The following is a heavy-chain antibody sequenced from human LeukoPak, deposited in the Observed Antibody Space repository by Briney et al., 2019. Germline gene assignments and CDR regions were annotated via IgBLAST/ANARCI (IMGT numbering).Heavy chain of an antibody. CDR1: GFTFSSYA. CDR3: ARGSSLIAAAGIIDY. CDR2: IYYSGST. D-gene: IGHD6-13*01. Sequence: GSLRLSCSASGFTFSSYAMHWVRQAPGKGLEWIGYIYYSGSTNYNPSLKSRVTISVDTSKNQFSLKLSSVTAADTAVYYCARGSSLIAAAGIIDYWGQGTLVTVSS. J-gene: IGHJ4*02. V-gene: IGHV4-59*01.